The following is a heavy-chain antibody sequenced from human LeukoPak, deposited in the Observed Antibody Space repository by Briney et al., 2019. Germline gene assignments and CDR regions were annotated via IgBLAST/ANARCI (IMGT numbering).Heavy chain of an antibody. CDR3: ARDRPLITGTTDAFDI. CDR1: GYTFTGYY. CDR2: IIPIFGTA. J-gene: IGHJ3*02. D-gene: IGHD1-7*01. Sequence: WASVKVSCKASGYTFTGYYMHWVRQAPGQGLEWMGGIIPIFGTANYAQKFQGRVTITTDESTSTAYMELSSLRSEDTAVYYCARDRPLITGTTDAFDIWGQGTMVTVSS. V-gene: IGHV1-69*05.